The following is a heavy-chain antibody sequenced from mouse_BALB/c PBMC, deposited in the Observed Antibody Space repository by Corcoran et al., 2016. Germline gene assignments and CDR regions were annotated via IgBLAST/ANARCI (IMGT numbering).Heavy chain of an antibody. Sequence: EVQLQQSGAELVKPGASVTLSCTASGFNIKDTYMHWVRQRPEQGLEWIGRIDPANGNTKYDPKFQGKATITADTSSNTAYLQLSSLTSEDTAVYYCARSAYQDYWGQGTTLTVSS. J-gene: IGHJ2*01. D-gene: IGHD2-10*01. V-gene: IGHV14-3*02. CDR2: IDPANGNT. CDR3: ARSAYQDY. CDR1: GFNIKDTY.